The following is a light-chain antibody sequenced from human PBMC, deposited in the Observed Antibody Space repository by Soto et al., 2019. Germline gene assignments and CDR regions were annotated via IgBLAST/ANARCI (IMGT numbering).Light chain of an antibody. V-gene: IGKV1-5*01. J-gene: IGKJ4*01. Sequence: DIQMTQSPPTLSASVGDRVTITCRASQSISSWLAWYQQKPGKAPKLLIYDASSLESGVPSRFSGSGSGTEFTLTISSLQPDDFATYYCQQYNSYSPLTFGGGTKVDI. CDR2: DAS. CDR3: QQYNSYSPLT. CDR1: QSISSW.